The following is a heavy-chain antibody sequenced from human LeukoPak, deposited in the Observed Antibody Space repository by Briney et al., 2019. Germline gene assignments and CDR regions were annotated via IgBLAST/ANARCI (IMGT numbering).Heavy chain of an antibody. CDR1: GYTFTSYA. J-gene: IGHJ2*01. CDR2: ISAYNGNT. Sequence: ASVKVSCKGSGYTFTSYAISWVRQAPGQGLEWMGWISAYNGNTNYAQKLQGRVTMTTDTSTSTAYMELRSLRSDDTAVYYCARDGHCSSTSCYYRLGNDWYFDLWGCGTLVTVSS. D-gene: IGHD2-2*01. V-gene: IGHV1-18*01. CDR3: ARDGHCSSTSCYYRLGNDWYFDL.